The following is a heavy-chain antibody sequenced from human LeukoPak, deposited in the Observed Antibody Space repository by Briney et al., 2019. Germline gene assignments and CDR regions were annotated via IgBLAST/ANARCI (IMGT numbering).Heavy chain of an antibody. CDR3: ARRVRMLGGDAFDI. V-gene: IGHV7-4-1*02. J-gene: IGHJ3*02. Sequence: ASVKVSCKASGYTFTGYYMHWVRQAPGQGLEWMGWINTNTGNPTYAQGFTGRFVFSLDTSVSTAYLQISSLKAEDTAVYYCARRVRMLGGDAFDIWGQGTMVTVSS. CDR1: GYTFTGYY. D-gene: IGHD2-8*01. CDR2: INTNTGNP.